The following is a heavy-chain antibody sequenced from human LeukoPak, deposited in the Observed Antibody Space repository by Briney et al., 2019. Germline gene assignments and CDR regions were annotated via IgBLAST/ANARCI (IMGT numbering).Heavy chain of an antibody. CDR1: GYNFTNYG. D-gene: IGHD6-13*01. J-gene: IGHJ4*02. CDR3: ARPYSSSKRSRDY. V-gene: IGHV5-51*01. Sequence: GESPKISCKGSGYNFTNYGNGWVRQMPGKGLEWMGIIYPADSYTRYSPSFQGQVTISADKSISTAYLQWSSLKASDTAMYYCARPYSSSKRSRDYWGQGTLVTVSS. CDR2: IYPADSYT.